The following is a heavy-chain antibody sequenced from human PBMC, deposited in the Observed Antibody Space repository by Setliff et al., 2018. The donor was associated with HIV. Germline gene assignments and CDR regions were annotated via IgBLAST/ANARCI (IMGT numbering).Heavy chain of an antibody. J-gene: IGHJ3*02. CDR3: ARQAAGPADAFDI. V-gene: IGHV4-59*08. CDR2: SGST. Sequence: KASETLSLTCTVSNASISSYYWSWIRQPPGKGLEWIGYSGSTNYNPSLKSRVTISIDTSKNQLSLELTSVTAADTAVYYCARQAAGPADAFDIWGQGTMVTVSS. D-gene: IGHD6-13*01. CDR1: NASISSYY.